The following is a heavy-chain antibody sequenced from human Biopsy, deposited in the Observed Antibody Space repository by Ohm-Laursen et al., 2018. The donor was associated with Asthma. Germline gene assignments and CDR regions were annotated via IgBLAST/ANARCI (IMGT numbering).Heavy chain of an antibody. J-gene: IGHJ4*02. D-gene: IGHD3-22*01. Sequence: SLRLSCSASGFKFDEYTMHWVRQAPGKGLEWVSGISWNSATIGYADSVEGRFTISRDNAKNSVFLHMDSLRPEDTAFYYCAKVRSDWVITESFDYWGQGVLVTVST. CDR3: AKVRSDWVITESFDY. CDR1: GFKFDEYT. V-gene: IGHV3-9*01. CDR2: ISWNSATI.